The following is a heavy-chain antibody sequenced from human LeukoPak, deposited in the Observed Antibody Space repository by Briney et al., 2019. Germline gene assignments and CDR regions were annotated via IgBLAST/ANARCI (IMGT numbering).Heavy chain of an antibody. CDR3: ASLPGYYMDV. CDR1: GGSISSGGYY. V-gene: IGHV4-30-2*01. Sequence: PSETLSLTCTVSGGSISSGGYYWSWIRQPPGKGLEWIGYIYHSGSTYYNPSLKSRVTISVDRSKNQFSLKLSSVTAADTAVYYCASLPGYYMDVWGKGTTVTVSS. CDR2: IYHSGST. J-gene: IGHJ6*03.